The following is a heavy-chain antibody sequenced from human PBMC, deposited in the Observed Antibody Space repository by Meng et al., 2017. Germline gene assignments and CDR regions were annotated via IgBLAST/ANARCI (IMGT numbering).Heavy chain of an antibody. CDR3: ARGVFWALFTYGEYTHGSYYGMDV. D-gene: IGHD4-17*01. V-gene: IGHV1-8*03. Sequence: ASVKVSCKASGYTFTSYDINWVRQATGQGLEGMGGMNPNSGNTGYAQKFQGRVTITRNTSISTAYMELSSLRSEDKAVYYCARGVFWALFTYGEYTHGSYYGMDVWGQGTTVTVSS. CDR2: MNPNSGNT. J-gene: IGHJ6*02. CDR1: GYTFTSYD.